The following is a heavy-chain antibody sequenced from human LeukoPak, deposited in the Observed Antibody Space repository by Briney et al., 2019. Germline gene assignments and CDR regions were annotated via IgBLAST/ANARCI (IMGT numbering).Heavy chain of an antibody. CDR3: ARQNFGVIKPFDY. CDR2: IYYSGST. CDR1: GGSISSSSYY. V-gene: IGHV4-39*01. Sequence: SETLSLTCTVSGGSISSSSYYWGWIRRPPGKGLEWIGSIYYSGSTDYNPSLKCRVTISIDTSKNQFSLNLSSVTAADTAVYYCARQNFGVIKPFDYWGQGTLVTVSS. J-gene: IGHJ4*02. D-gene: IGHD3-3*01.